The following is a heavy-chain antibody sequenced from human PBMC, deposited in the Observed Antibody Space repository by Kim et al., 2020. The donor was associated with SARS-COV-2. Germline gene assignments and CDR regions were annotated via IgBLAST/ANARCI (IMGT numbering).Heavy chain of an antibody. CDR1: GDSVSTNNGA. Sequence: SQTLSLTCDISGDSVSTNNGAWNWIRQSPSRGLEWLGRTYYRSKWYNDYAVSVKSRITINPDTSKNQFSLQLNSLTPEDTAVYYCARGNAGAFDYWGQGTLVTVSS. J-gene: IGHJ4*02. D-gene: IGHD1-26*01. CDR3: ARGNAGAFDY. CDR2: TYYRSKWYN. V-gene: IGHV6-1*01.